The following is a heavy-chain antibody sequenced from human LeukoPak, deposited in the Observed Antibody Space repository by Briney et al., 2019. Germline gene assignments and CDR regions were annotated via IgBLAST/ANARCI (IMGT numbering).Heavy chain of an antibody. Sequence: GGSLRLSCAASGFTFSNYWMHWVRQGPGKGLVWVSRINGDGSTTHYADSVKGRFTISRDNAKNSLYLQMNSLRVEDTAVYYCAREKLGEHIVVADYWGQGTLVTVSS. CDR2: INGDGSTT. CDR3: AREKLGEHIVVADY. CDR1: GFTFSNYW. D-gene: IGHD2-15*01. J-gene: IGHJ4*02. V-gene: IGHV3-74*01.